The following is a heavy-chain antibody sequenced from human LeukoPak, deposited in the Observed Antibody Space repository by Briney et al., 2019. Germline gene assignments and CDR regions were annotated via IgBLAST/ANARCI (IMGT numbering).Heavy chain of an antibody. D-gene: IGHD3-22*01. CDR1: GFSFSDYS. CDR2: ISSSSSTI. CDR3: ARGPYYDNPPFDY. Sequence: PGGSLRLSCAASGFSFSDYSMNWVRQAPGKGLEWVSYISSSSSTIYYADSVKGRFTISRDNAKNSLYLQMNSLRDEDTAVYYCARGPYYDNPPFDYWGQGTLVTVSS. V-gene: IGHV3-48*02. J-gene: IGHJ4*02.